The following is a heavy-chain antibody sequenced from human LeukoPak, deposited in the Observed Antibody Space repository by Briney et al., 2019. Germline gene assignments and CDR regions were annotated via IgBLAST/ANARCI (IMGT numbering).Heavy chain of an antibody. D-gene: IGHD1-26*01. CDR2: ISWNSGSI. CDR3: AKVYGVGARGGFDY. V-gene: IGHV3-9*01. J-gene: IGHJ4*02. CDR1: GFTFDDYA. Sequence: GGSLRLSCAASGFTFDDYAMHWVRQAPGKGLEWVSGISWNSGSIGYADSVKGRFTISRDNAKNSLYLQMYSLRAEDTALYYCAKVYGVGARGGFDYWGQGTLVTVSS.